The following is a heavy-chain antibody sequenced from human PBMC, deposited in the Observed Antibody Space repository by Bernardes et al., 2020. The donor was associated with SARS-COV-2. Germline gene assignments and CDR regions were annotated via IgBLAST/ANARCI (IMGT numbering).Heavy chain of an antibody. J-gene: IGHJ4*02. CDR2: ISPKSGAT. V-gene: IGHV1-2*02. Sequence: ASVKVSCTASGYTFSDYYTHWLRQAPGQWLEWMGWISPKSGATNHAQKFQGRVTMTRDTSISTDYMELSRLRSDDTAVYYCARTFYYDRGGDSLFDYWGQGTPVTVSS. CDR3: ARTFYYDRGGDSLFDY. D-gene: IGHD2-21*01. CDR1: GYTFSDYY.